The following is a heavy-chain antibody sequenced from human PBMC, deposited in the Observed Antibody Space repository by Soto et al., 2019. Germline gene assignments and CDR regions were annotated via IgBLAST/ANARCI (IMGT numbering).Heavy chain of an antibody. Sequence: QPGGSLRLSCAASGFTFSSYAMSWVRQAPGKGLEWVSAISGSGGSTYYADSVKGRFTISRDNSKNTLYLQMNSLRAEDTAVYYCASRPTPRSGYYYYYGMDVWGQGTTVTVSS. V-gene: IGHV3-23*01. CDR3: ASRPTPRSGYYYYYGMDV. CDR2: ISGSGGST. D-gene: IGHD2-2*01. J-gene: IGHJ6*02. CDR1: GFTFSSYA.